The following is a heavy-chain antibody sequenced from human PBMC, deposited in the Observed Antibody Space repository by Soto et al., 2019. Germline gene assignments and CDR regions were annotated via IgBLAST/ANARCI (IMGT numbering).Heavy chain of an antibody. CDR2: INAGNGNT. D-gene: IGHD3-10*01. CDR3: ARWGGSGSYYFDY. V-gene: IGHV1-3*03. CDR1: GYTFTSYA. J-gene: IGHJ4*02. Sequence: EASVKVSCKASGYTFTSYAMHWVRQAPGQRLEWMGWINAGNGNTKYSQEFQGRVTITRDTSASTAYMELSSLRSEDMAVYYCARWGGSGSYYFDYWGQGTLVTVS.